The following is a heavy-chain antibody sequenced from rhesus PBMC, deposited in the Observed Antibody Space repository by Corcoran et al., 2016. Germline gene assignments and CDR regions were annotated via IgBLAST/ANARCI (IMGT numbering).Heavy chain of an antibody. J-gene: IGHJ4*01. CDR3: AREWGFCSGGVCHFDY. CDR1: GGSISSNY. V-gene: IGHV4-173*01. D-gene: IGHD2-8*01. CDR2: IAGGAGSP. Sequence: QVQLQESGPGLVKPSETLSLTCAVSGGSISSNYWSWIRQPPGKGLEWVGRIAGGAGSPDYNPSLKSRFTIATDTSKNQFSLQLSAVTAADTAVYYCAREWGFCSGGVCHFDYWGQGVLVTLSS.